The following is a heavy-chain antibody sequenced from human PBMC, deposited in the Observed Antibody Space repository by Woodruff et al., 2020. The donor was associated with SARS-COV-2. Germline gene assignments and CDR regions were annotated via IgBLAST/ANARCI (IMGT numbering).Heavy chain of an antibody. V-gene: IGHV3-11*01. Sequence: KGRFTISRDNAKNSLYLQMNSLRAEDTALYYCASGVGATSFDYWGQGTLVTVSS. D-gene: IGHD1-26*01. J-gene: IGHJ4*02. CDR3: ASGVGATSFDY.